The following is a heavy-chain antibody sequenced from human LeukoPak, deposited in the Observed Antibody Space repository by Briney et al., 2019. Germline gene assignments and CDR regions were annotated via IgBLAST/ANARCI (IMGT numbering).Heavy chain of an antibody. CDR2: ISYDGSNK. CDR1: GFTFSSYG. CDR3: ARSLNYDSSGYYYGY. Sequence: PGRSLRLSCAASGFTFSSYGMHWVRQAPGKGLEWVAVISYDGSNKYYADSVKGRFTISRDNSKNSLYLQMNSLRAEDTALYYCARSLNYDSSGYYYGYWGQGTLVTVSS. V-gene: IGHV3-30*03. J-gene: IGHJ4*02. D-gene: IGHD3-22*01.